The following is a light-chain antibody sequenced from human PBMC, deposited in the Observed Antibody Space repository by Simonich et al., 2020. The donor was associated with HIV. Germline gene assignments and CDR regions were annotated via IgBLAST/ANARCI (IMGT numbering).Light chain of an antibody. V-gene: IGKV4-1*01. CDR1: QSVLYSSNNKNY. CDR2: WAS. J-gene: IGKJ1*01. CDR3: QQYYSRLVGT. Sequence: DIVMTQSPDSLAVSLGERATINCKSSQSVLYSSNNKNYLAWYQQKPGQPPKLLFYWASTRESGVPDRFSGSGSGTDFILTISSLQAEDVAVYYCQQYYSRLVGTFGQGTKVEIK.